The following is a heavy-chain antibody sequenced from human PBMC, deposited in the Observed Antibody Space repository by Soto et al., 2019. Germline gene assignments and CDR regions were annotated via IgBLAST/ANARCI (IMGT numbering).Heavy chain of an antibody. J-gene: IGHJ6*02. CDR1: GFTFSSYG. V-gene: IGHV3-33*01. Sequence: PGGSLRLSCAASGFTFSSYGMHWVRQAPGKGLEWVAVIWYDGSNKYYADSVKGRFTISRDNSKNTLYLQMNSLRAEDTAVYYCARVSVDLYYYGMDVWGQGTTVTVSS. CDR3: ARVSVDLYYYGMDV. D-gene: IGHD6-19*01. CDR2: IWYDGSNK.